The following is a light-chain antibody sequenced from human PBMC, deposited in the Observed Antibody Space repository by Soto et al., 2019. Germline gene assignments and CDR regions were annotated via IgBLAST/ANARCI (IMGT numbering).Light chain of an antibody. CDR2: DAS. CDR3: QQRSKWRVT. CDR1: QSVSSY. Sequence: EIVLTQSPATLSLSPGERATLSCRASQSVSSYLAWSQQKPGQAPRLLIYDASNRATGIPARFSGSGSGTDFTLTISSLEPEDSAGYYCQQRSKWRVTFGQGTKLEMK. V-gene: IGKV3-11*01. J-gene: IGKJ2*01.